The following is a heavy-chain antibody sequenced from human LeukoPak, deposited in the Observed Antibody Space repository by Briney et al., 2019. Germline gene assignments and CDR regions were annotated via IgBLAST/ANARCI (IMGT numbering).Heavy chain of an antibody. J-gene: IGHJ4*02. Sequence: PARSLRLSCAAAGFTFSSYSMSWVSQAPGKGLEWVSYVSSTSSTIYYADSVKGRFTISRDNAKNSLYLQMNSLRDEDTAVYYCARRGNYDCWGQGTVVTVST. CDR1: GFTFSSYS. D-gene: IGHD3-10*01. CDR2: VSSTSSTI. V-gene: IGHV3-48*02. CDR3: ARRGNYDC.